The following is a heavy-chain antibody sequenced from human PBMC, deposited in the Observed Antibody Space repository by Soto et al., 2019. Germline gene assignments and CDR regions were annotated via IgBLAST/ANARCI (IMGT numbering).Heavy chain of an antibody. Sequence: EVHLLESGGGLVQPGGSLRLSCAASGFTFSNYAMTWVRRAPGTGLEWVSSISASGGGTFYADSVKGRFIISRDSSKNTLYLQMNSLRVEDTAVYYCAKSRTATASCYGSWGQGTLVTVSS. D-gene: IGHD2-2*01. J-gene: IGHJ5*02. CDR1: GFTFSNYA. CDR3: AKSRTATASCYGS. CDR2: ISASGGGT. V-gene: IGHV3-23*01.